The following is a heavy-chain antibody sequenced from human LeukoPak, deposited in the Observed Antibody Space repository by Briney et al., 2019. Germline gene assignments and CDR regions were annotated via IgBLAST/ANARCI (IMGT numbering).Heavy chain of an antibody. CDR1: GYSFTSYW. CDR2: IYPGDSDT. CDR3: ARGSSEEITMVRGVIVHFDY. V-gene: IGHV5-51*01. Sequence: RGESLKISCKGSGYSFTSYWISWVRQMPGKGLEWMGIIYPGDSDTKYSPSFQGQVTISADKSISTAYLQCSSLKASDTAMYYCARGSSEEITMVRGVIVHFDYWGQGTLVTVSS. J-gene: IGHJ4*02. D-gene: IGHD3-10*01.